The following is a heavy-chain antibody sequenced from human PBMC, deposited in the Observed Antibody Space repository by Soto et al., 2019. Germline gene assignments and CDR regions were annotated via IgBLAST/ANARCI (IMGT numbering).Heavy chain of an antibody. D-gene: IGHD6-13*01. Sequence: GSLRLSCAASGFTVSSNYMSWVRQAPGKGLEWVSVIYSGGSTYYADSVKGRFTISRDNSKNTLYLQMNSLRAEDTAVYYCVRDQQLVAFDIWGQRTMVTVSS. CDR3: VRDQQLVAFDI. V-gene: IGHV3-66*01. CDR2: IYSGGST. J-gene: IGHJ3*02. CDR1: GFTVSSNY.